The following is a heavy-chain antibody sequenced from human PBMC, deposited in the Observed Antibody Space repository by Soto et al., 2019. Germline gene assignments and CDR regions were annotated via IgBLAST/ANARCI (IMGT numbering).Heavy chain of an antibody. CDR1: GFTSNHYA. CDR3: AKDSTVTTSLYFYYYGFDV. Sequence: GGSLRLSCTASGFTSNHYAMSWVRQAPGKGLEWVSAVSGRGGSTKYADSVKGRFIISRDNSNSTLYLQMDSLRGEDTAVYYCAKDSTVTTSLYFYYYGFDVWGQGTTVTVSS. V-gene: IGHV3-23*01. CDR2: VSGRGGST. J-gene: IGHJ6*02. D-gene: IGHD4-17*01.